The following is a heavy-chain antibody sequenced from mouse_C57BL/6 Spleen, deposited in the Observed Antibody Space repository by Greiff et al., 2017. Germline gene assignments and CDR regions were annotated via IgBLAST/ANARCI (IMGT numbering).Heavy chain of an antibody. V-gene: IGHV5-17*01. CDR3: ARGWLLGGYYAMDY. D-gene: IGHD2-3*01. Sequence: EVKVVESGGGLVKPGGSLKLSCAASGFTFSDYGMHWVRQAPEKGLEWVAYISSGSSTIYYADTVKGRFTISRDNAKNTLFLQMTSLRSEDTAMYYCARGWLLGGYYAMDYWGQGTSVTVSS. CDR1: GFTFSDYG. CDR2: ISSGSSTI. J-gene: IGHJ4*01.